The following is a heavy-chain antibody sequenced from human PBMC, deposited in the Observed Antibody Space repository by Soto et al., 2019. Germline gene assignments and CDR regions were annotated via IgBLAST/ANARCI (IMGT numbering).Heavy chain of an antibody. CDR1: GFTFSNYN. J-gene: IGHJ4*02. V-gene: IGHV3-21*01. Sequence: GGSLRLSCAASGFTFSNYNMNWARQAPGKGLEWVSSISSGSSYIYYTDSVRGRFTISRDNAKNSLYLQMNSLRAEDTAVYYCAYGDGYKFDYWGQGTLVTVSS. CDR2: ISSGSSYI. D-gene: IGHD5-12*01. CDR3: AYGDGYKFDY.